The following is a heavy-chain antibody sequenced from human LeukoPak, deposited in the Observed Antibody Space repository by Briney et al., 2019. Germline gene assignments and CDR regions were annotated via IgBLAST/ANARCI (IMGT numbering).Heavy chain of an antibody. J-gene: IGHJ5*02. Sequence: GGSLRLSCAASGSTFSSSAMSWARQAPGKGLEWVSTISGSGGTTYYADSVKGRFTIFRDNSKNTLDLQMNSLRAEDTAVYYCAKCGGLDWFDPWGQGTLVTVSS. D-gene: IGHD3-10*01. CDR1: GSTFSSSA. CDR3: AKCGGLDWFDP. V-gene: IGHV3-23*01. CDR2: ISGSGGTT.